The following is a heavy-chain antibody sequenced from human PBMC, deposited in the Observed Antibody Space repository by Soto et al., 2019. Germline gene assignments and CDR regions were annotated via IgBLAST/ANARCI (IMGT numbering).Heavy chain of an antibody. V-gene: IGHV1-8*01. CDR2: MNPNSGNT. J-gene: IGHJ4*02. CDR3: ARAGSRHDPNTL. D-gene: IGHD3-10*01. CDR1: GYTFTSYD. Sequence: ASVKVSCKASGYTFTSYDINWVRQATGQGLEWMGWMNPNSGNTGYAQKFQGRVTMTRNTSISTAYMELSSLRSEDTAVYYCARAGSRHDPNTLWGQGTLVTVSS.